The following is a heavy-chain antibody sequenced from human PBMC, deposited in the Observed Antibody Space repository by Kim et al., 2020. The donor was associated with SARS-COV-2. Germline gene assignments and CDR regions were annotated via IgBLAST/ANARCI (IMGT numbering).Heavy chain of an antibody. V-gene: IGHV3-74*01. Sequence: GGSLRLSCAASGFTFSSYSMHWVRQAPGKGLVWVSRINSDGSTTNYADSVKGRFSISRDNAKNTLYLQMNSLRADDTAVYHCAREGTSSNCCHYLGQGTLVTVSS. CDR2: INSDGSTT. D-gene: IGHD2-2*01. J-gene: IGHJ4*02. CDR3: AREGTSSNCCHY. CDR1: GFTFSSYS.